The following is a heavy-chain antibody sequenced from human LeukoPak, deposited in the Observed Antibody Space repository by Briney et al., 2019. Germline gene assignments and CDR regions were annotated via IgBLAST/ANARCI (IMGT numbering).Heavy chain of an antibody. CDR2: IFYSGST. CDR3: ARGVAGPFPYYYYGMDV. J-gene: IGHJ6*02. V-gene: IGHV4-61*01. D-gene: IGHD1-14*01. CDR1: GGSVSSGSYY. Sequence: KPSETLSLTCTVSGGSVSSGSYYWSWIRQPPGKGLEWVGYIFYSGSTNYNPSLKSRVTMSIDTSKNQFSLKLNSVTAADTAVYYCARGVAGPFPYYYYGMDVWGQGTTVTVSS.